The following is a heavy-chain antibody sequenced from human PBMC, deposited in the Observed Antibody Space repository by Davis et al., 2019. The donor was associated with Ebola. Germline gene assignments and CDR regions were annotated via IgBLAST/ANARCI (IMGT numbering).Heavy chain of an antibody. CDR3: ARAVRYSVVVTRSSRKYYFDY. Sequence: ASVKVSCKTSGYTFTSYDINWVRQAPGQGLEWMGWMNPNSGNTGYAQKFQGRVTMTRNTSISTAYMELISLRSEDTAVYYCARAVRYSVVVTRSSRKYYFDYWGQGTLVTVSS. J-gene: IGHJ4*02. CDR1: GYTFTSYD. V-gene: IGHV1-8*01. CDR2: MNPNSGNT. D-gene: IGHD2-2*01.